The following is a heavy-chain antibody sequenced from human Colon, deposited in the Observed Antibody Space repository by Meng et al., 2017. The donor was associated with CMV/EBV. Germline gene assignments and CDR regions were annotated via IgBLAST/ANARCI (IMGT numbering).Heavy chain of an antibody. CDR2: ISSSSSYI. J-gene: IGHJ4*02. V-gene: IGHV3-21*01. CDR3: AMESITIFGVEGY. CDR1: GFTFSSYS. Sequence: ASGFTFSSYSMNWVRQAPGKGLEWVSSISSSSSYIYYADSVKGRFTISRDNAKNSLYLQMNSLRAEDTAVYYCAMESITIFGVEGYWGQGTLVTVSS. D-gene: IGHD3-3*01.